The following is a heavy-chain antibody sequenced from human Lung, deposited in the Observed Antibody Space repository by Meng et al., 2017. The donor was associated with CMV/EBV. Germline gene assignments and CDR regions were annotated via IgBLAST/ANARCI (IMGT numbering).Heavy chain of an antibody. V-gene: IGHV3-73*01. CDR2: IRSKANSYAT. CDR1: FTFSGSA. Sequence: FTFSGSAMHWVRQASGKGLEWVGRIRSKANSYATAYAASVKGRFTISRDDSKNTAYLQMNSLKTEDTAVYYCTRPGWERSTGVWSDPWGQGTLVTVSS. J-gene: IGHJ5*02. CDR3: TRPGWERSTGVWSDP. D-gene: IGHD1-26*01.